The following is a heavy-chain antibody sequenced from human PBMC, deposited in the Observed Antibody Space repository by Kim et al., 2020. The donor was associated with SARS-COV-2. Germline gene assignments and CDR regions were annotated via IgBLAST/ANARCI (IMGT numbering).Heavy chain of an antibody. J-gene: IGHJ4*02. CDR1: GFTFDDYA. CDR3: AKDCRPGIVGATGSFDY. Sequence: GGSLRLSCAASGFTFDDYAMHWVRQAPGKGLEWVSGISWNSGSIGYADSVKGRFTISRDNAKNSLYLQMNSLRAEDTALYYCAKDCRPGIVGATGSFDYWGQGTLVTVSS. D-gene: IGHD1-26*01. V-gene: IGHV3-9*01. CDR2: ISWNSGSI.